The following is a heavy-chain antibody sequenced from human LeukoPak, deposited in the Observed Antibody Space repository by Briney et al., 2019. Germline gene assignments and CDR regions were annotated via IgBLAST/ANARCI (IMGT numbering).Heavy chain of an antibody. V-gene: IGHV4-61*02. D-gene: IGHD3-10*01. J-gene: IGHJ6*03. Sequence: SQTLSLTCTVSGGSISSGSYYWSWIRQPAGKGLEWIGRIYTSGSTNYNPSLKSRVTISVDTSKNQFSLKLSSVTAADTAVYYCARENRRITMVQGADYYYYMDVWGKGTTVTVSS. CDR3: ARENRRITMVQGADYYYYMDV. CDR1: GGSISSGSYY. CDR2: IYTSGST.